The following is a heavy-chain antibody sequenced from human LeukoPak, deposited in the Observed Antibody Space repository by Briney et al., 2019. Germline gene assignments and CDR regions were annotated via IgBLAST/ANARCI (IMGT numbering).Heavy chain of an antibody. V-gene: IGHV3-23*01. D-gene: IGHD2-8*01. CDR2: ISGSGGST. CDR3: AKGRRDCTNGVCSIGYYFDY. Sequence: GGSLRLSCAASGFTFSSYEMNWVRQAPGKGLEWVSAISGSGGSTYYADSVKGRFTISRDNSKNTLYLQMNSLRAEDTAVYYCAKGRRDCTNGVCSIGYYFDYWGQGTLVTVSS. CDR1: GFTFSSYE. J-gene: IGHJ4*02.